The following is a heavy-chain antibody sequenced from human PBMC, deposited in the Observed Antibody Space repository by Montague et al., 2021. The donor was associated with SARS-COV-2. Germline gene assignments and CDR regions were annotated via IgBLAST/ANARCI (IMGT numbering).Heavy chain of an antibody. Sequence: SLRPSCAASGFTFSNYDMSWVRQAPGKGPEWISYISTSAYTTSYAGSVKGRFTISRDNGKNSLYLQMNSLRVEDTAVYYCTRDYRSIVGDGLDIWGQGTKVTVSS. CDR3: TRDYRSIVGDGLDI. CDR2: ISTSAYTT. J-gene: IGHJ3*02. V-gene: IGHV3-48*03. CDR1: GFTFSNYD. D-gene: IGHD3-16*02.